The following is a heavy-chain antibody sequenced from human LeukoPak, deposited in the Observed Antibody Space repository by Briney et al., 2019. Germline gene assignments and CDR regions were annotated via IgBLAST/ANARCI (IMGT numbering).Heavy chain of an antibody. CDR2: INHSGIT. D-gene: IGHD2-21*02. Sequence: PSETLSLTCTVSGGSINNYYWSWIRQPPGKGLEWIGEINHSGITNYNPSLKSRVTISVDTSKNQFSLKLSSVTAADTAVYYCASRGAYCGGDCFYFDYWGQETLVTVSS. CDR1: GGSINNYY. V-gene: IGHV4-34*01. J-gene: IGHJ4*02. CDR3: ASRGAYCGGDCFYFDY.